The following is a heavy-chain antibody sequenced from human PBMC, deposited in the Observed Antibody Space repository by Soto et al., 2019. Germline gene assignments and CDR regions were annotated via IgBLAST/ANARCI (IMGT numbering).Heavy chain of an antibody. CDR3: ARVNILTGYYLPDY. D-gene: IGHD3-9*01. CDR1: GGSISSYY. J-gene: IGHJ4*02. Sequence: PSETLSLTCTVSGGSISSYYWSWIRQPPGKGLEWIGYIYYSGSTNYNPSLKSRVTISVDTSKNQFSLKLSSVTAADTAVYYCARVNILTGYYLPDYWGQGTLVTVSS. V-gene: IGHV4-59*01. CDR2: IYYSGST.